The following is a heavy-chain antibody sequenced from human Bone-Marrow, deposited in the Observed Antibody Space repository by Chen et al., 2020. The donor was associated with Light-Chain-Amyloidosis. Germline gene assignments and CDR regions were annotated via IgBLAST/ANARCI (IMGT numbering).Heavy chain of an antibody. J-gene: IGHJ4*02. Sequence: EVQLVESGGGLVKPGGSLRLSCAASGFTFSSYSMNWVRQAPGKGLEWVSSISSSSRYIYYADSVKGRFTISRDNAKNSLYLQMNSLRAEDTAVYYCAREKYSSSGFDYWGQGTLVTVSS. CDR1: GFTFSSYS. CDR2: ISSSSRYI. V-gene: IGHV3-21*01. CDR3: AREKYSSSGFDY. D-gene: IGHD6-6*01.